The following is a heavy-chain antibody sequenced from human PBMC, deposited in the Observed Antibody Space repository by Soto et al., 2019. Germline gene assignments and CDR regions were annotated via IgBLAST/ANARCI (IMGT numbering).Heavy chain of an antibody. CDR3: ARDFNRRPQLWFAY. J-gene: IGHJ4*02. V-gene: IGHV1-18*01. CDR2: ISAYNGNT. CDR1: GYTFTSYG. D-gene: IGHD5-18*01. Sequence: QVQLVQTGAEVKKPGASVKVSCKASGYTFTSYGISWVRQAPGQGLEWMGWISAYNGNTNYAQKLQGRVTMTKDTSTSTAYMELRSLRSDDTAVYYCARDFNRRPQLWFAYWGQGTLVTVSS.